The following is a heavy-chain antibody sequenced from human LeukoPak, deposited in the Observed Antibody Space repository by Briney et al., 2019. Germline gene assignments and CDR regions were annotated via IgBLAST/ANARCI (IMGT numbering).Heavy chain of an antibody. V-gene: IGHV1-69*02. CDR3: ATEGLSDYDIPAGFDY. Sequence: SVKVSCKGSGGAFSSYTISWVRQAPGQGLEWRGRIIPILGIANYAQKFQGRVTITADKYTSTAYMELSSLRSEDTAVYYCATEGLSDYDIPAGFDYWGQGTLVTVSS. J-gene: IGHJ4*02. CDR1: GGAFSSYT. D-gene: IGHD3-9*01. CDR2: IIPILGIA.